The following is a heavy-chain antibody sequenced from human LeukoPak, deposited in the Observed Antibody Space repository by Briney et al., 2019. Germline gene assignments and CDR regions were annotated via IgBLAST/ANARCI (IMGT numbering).Heavy chain of an antibody. CDR3: TRTPDGVDY. CDR1: GFTFSNYW. J-gene: IGHJ4*02. D-gene: IGHD3-10*01. V-gene: IGHV3-7*01. CDR2: IKEDGSEI. Sequence: GGSLRLSCAASGFTFSNYWMTWVRQAPGKGLEWVANIKEDGSEIFYVDSVKGRFTISRDNARNSLYLQMNSLRAEDTAVYYCTRTPDGVDYWGQGTLVTVSS.